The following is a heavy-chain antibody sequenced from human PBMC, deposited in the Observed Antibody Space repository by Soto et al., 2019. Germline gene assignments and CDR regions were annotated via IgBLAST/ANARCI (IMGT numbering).Heavy chain of an antibody. CDR2: IYWDDDK. V-gene: IGHV2-5*02. D-gene: IGHD3-3*01. J-gene: IGHJ4*02. CDR1: GFSLTGSGVG. CDR3: ARVLWSDTSLYYFDY. Sequence: QITLKESGPTLVKPTQTLTLTCTFSGFSLTGSGVGVGWIRQPPGKALEWLALIYWDDDKRYSPSLKSRLTITKDTSKTQVALTVTHMDPVDTATYYCARVLWSDTSLYYFDYWGQGTLVTVSS.